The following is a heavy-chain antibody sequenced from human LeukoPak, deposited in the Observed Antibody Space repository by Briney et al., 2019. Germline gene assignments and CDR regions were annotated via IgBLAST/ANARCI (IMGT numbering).Heavy chain of an antibody. Sequence: SETLSLTCAVYGVSFSGYYWSWIRQPPGKGLEWIGEINHSGSTNYNPSLQSRVTISVDTSKNQFSRKLSSVTAADTAVYYGARGRISLGVYYYYMDVGGKGTTVTVSS. V-gene: IGHV4-34*01. J-gene: IGHJ6*03. CDR1: GVSFSGYY. CDR3: ARGRISLGVYYYYMDV. CDR2: INHSGST.